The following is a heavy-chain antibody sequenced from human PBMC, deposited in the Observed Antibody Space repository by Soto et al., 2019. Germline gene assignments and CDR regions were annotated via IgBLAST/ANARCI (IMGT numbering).Heavy chain of an antibody. D-gene: IGHD4-4*01. V-gene: IGHV3-23*01. CDR1: GFTFSSYA. Sequence: EVQLLESGGGLVQPGGSLRLSCAASGFTFSSYAMNWVRQAPGKGLEWVSVISGSGDSTYYADSVKGRFTISRDNSKNTLYLQMNSLRAEDTAVYYCARRNSGWYFDLWGRGTLGTVSS. CDR2: ISGSGDST. J-gene: IGHJ2*01. CDR3: ARRNSGWYFDL.